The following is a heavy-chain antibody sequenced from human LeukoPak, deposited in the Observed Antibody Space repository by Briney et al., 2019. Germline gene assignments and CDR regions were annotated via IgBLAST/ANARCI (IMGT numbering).Heavy chain of an antibody. J-gene: IGHJ4*02. CDR3: ARDNIQWLVPDY. CDR1: GYTFTSYG. V-gene: IGHV1-18*01. D-gene: IGHD6-19*01. CDR2: ISAYNGNT. Sequence: ASVKVSCKASGYTFTSYGISWVRQAPGQGLEWMGWISAYNGNTNYAQKLQGRVTMTTDTSTSTAYMELRSLRSDNTVVYYCARDNIQWLVPDYWGQGTLVTVSS.